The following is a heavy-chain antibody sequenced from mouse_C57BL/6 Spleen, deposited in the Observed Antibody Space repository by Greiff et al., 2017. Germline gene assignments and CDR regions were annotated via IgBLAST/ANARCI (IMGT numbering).Heavy chain of an antibody. J-gene: IGHJ4*01. Sequence: VQLQQSGPELVKPGASVKISCKASGYAFSSSWMNWVKQRPGKGLEWIGRLYPGDGDTNYNGKFKGKATLTADKSSSTAYMQLSSLTSEDSAVYFCARSDVRYAMDYWGQGTSVTVSS. V-gene: IGHV1-82*01. CDR3: ARSDVRYAMDY. CDR1: GYAFSSSW. CDR2: LYPGDGDT.